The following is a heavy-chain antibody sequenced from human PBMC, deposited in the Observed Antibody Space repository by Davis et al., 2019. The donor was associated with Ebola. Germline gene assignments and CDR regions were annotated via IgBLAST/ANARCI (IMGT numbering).Heavy chain of an antibody. CDR1: GFTFSSYW. CDR3: AKDKQPHYYDSSVYFDY. J-gene: IGHJ4*02. Sequence: GGSLRLSCAASGFTFSSYWMSWVRQAPGKGLEWVANIKQDGSEKYYVDSVKGRFTISRDNAKNSLYLQMNSLRAEDTAVYYCAKDKQPHYYDSSVYFDYWGQGTLVTVSS. V-gene: IGHV3-7*01. CDR2: IKQDGSEK. D-gene: IGHD3-22*01.